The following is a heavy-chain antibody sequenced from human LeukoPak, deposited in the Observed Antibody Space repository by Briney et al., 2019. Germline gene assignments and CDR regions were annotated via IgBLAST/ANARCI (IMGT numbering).Heavy chain of an antibody. J-gene: IGHJ4*02. D-gene: IGHD1-26*01. CDR1: GFTFSSYA. CDR3: AKDRVGATSSFDY. Sequence: GGSLRLSCAASGFTFSSYAMSWVRQAPGKGLEWVSAISGSGGSTYYADSVKGRFTISRDNSKNTLYLRMNSLRAEDTAVYYCAKDRVGATSSFDYWGQGTLVTVSS. CDR2: ISGSGGST. V-gene: IGHV3-23*01.